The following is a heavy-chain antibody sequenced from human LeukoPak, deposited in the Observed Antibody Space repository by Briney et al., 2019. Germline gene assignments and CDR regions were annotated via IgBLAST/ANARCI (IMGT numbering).Heavy chain of an antibody. Sequence: ASVKVSCKASGYTFTSYGISWVRQAPGQGLEWMGWISAYNGNTNYAQKLQGRVTMTTDTSTSTAYMELRSLRSEDTAVYYCARGKRLGYCSGGSCYRPDHYYFDYWGQGTLVTVSS. J-gene: IGHJ4*02. CDR2: ISAYNGNT. CDR1: GYTFTSYG. D-gene: IGHD2-15*01. CDR3: ARGKRLGYCSGGSCYRPDHYYFDY. V-gene: IGHV1-18*01.